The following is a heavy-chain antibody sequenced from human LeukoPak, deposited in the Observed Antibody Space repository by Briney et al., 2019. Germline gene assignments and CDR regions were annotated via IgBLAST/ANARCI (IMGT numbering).Heavy chain of an antibody. CDR2: MNSDGSSR. J-gene: IGHJ4*02. D-gene: IGHD3-22*01. CDR3: ARDGDPRITMNPLDF. Sequence: GGSLRLSCAASGFSFSSYWMHWVRQAPRKGLVWVSRMNSDGSSRSYADSVKGRFTISRDNAKNTLYLQLNSLRVEDTAVYYCARDGDPRITMNPLDFWGQGTLVTVSS. V-gene: IGHV3-74*01. CDR1: GFSFSSYW.